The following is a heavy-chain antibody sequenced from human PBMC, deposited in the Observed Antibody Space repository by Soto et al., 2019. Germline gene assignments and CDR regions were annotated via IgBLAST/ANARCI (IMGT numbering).Heavy chain of an antibody. D-gene: IGHD3-3*01. J-gene: IGHJ4*02. Sequence: QITLNESGPTVVRPTETLTLTCRFSGFSLTTSGVGVGWIRQSPGKAPEWLGLIYWDDDKRYSASLKRRLTITKDTSKNQVVLTVSDLDPTDTATYYCAHRVLRTVFGLVTTTAIYFDFWGQGTPVAVSS. CDR1: GFSLTTSGVG. CDR2: IYWDDDK. CDR3: AHRVLRTVFGLVTTTAIYFDF. V-gene: IGHV2-5*02.